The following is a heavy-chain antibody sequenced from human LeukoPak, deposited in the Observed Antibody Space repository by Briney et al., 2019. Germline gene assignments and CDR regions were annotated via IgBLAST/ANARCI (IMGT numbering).Heavy chain of an antibody. J-gene: IGHJ2*01. CDR3: ARGDGVRAAFGIGSWYFDL. Sequence: SETLSLTCTVSGGSFSGDYYYWSWIRQSPGKALEWIGEINHGRGSKLNPSLESRVIISVDTSKNQFSLTVISVTAADTGVYYCARGDGVRAAFGIGSWYFDLWGRGTLVAVSS. D-gene: IGHD2/OR15-2a*01. CDR2: INHGRGS. V-gene: IGHV4-34*01. CDR1: GGSFSGDYYY.